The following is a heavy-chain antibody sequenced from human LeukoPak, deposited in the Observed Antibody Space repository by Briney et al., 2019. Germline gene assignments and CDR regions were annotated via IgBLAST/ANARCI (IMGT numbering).Heavy chain of an antibody. Sequence: GGSLRLSCAACGFTFSHYTIGWVRQAPGKGLERVASITSSSSHIYYADSVKGRFTISRDNAKNEVYLQMNSLRGEDTAIYYCARVMMGATVTTFYYYCMDVWGVGTAVTVSS. CDR2: ITSSSSHI. J-gene: IGHJ6*03. V-gene: IGHV3-21*01. CDR3: ARVMMGATVTTFYYYCMDV. CDR1: GFTFSHYT. D-gene: IGHD4-11*01.